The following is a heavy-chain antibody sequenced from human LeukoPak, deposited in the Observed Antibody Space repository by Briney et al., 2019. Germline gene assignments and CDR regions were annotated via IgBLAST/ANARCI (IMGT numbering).Heavy chain of an antibody. CDR2: IYYSGST. Sequence: PSETLSLTCTVSGGSISSSSYYWGWIRQPPGKGLEWIGSIYYSGSTYYNPSLKSRVTISVDTSKNQFSLKLSSVTAADTAVYYCARQMEWLLSLNWFDPWGQGTLVTVSS. D-gene: IGHD3-3*01. CDR1: GGSISSSSYY. V-gene: IGHV4-39*01. CDR3: ARQMEWLLSLNWFDP. J-gene: IGHJ5*02.